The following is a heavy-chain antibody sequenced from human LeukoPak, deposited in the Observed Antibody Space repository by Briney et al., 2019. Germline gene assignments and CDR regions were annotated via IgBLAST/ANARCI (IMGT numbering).Heavy chain of an antibody. CDR3: ARGKYGYCSGGNCPASDWFDP. D-gene: IGHD2-15*01. CDR2: ISSNGGST. Sequence: GGSLRLSCSASGFTFSSYAMHWVRQAPGKGLEYVSAISSNGGSTYYADSVKGQFTISRDNSKNTLHLQMNSLRVEDTAVYYCARGKYGYCSGGNCPASDWFDPWGQGTLVTVSS. J-gene: IGHJ5*02. CDR1: GFTFSSYA. V-gene: IGHV3-64*04.